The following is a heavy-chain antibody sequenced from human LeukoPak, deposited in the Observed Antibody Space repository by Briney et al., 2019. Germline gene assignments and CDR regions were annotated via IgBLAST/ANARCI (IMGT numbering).Heavy chain of an antibody. CDR2: IIPIFGTA. V-gene: IGHV1-69*13. CDR1: GGSFSSYA. J-gene: IGHJ5*02. D-gene: IGHD2-21*02. CDR3: ARGPALQVVTAIVRWRFDP. Sequence: SVKVSCKASGGSFSSYAISWVRQAPGQWLEWMGGIIPIFGTANYAQKFQGRVTITADESTSTAYMELSSLRSEDTAVYYCARGPALQVVTAIVRWRFDPWGQGTLVTVSS.